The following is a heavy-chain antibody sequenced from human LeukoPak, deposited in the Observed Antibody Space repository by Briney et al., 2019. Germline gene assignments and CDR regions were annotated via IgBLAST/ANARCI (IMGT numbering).Heavy chain of an antibody. D-gene: IGHD6-19*01. CDR1: GFTFSNAW. Sequence: GGSLRLSCAAYGFTFSNAWMSWVRQAPGKGLEWVGRIKSKTDGGTTDYAAPVKGRFTISRDDSKNTLYLQMNSLKTEDTAVYYCTTGIAVAGTDFDYWGQGTLVTVSS. J-gene: IGHJ4*02. V-gene: IGHV3-15*01. CDR2: IKSKTDGGTT. CDR3: TTGIAVAGTDFDY.